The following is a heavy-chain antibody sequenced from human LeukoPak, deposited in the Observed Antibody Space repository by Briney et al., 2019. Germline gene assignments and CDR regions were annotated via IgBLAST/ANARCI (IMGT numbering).Heavy chain of an antibody. J-gene: IGHJ2*01. CDR1: GFTFSNYA. CDR2: ISGSGGRT. V-gene: IGHV3-23*01. Sequence: GGSLRLSCAVSGFTFSNYAMSWVRQAPGKGLEWVSGISGSGGRTYYADFVKGRFTISRNNSKNTLYLQMNSLRAEDTAVYYCAKQKATVTWYFDLWGRGTLVTVSS. D-gene: IGHD4-17*01. CDR3: AKQKATVTWYFDL.